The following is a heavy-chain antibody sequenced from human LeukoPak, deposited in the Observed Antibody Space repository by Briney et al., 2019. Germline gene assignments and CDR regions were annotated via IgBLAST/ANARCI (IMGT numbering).Heavy chain of an antibody. CDR1: GYTFTSYG. CDR2: VSAYNGNT. J-gene: IGHJ4*02. D-gene: IGHD6-13*01. CDR3: ARVSDSSSWYPYYFDY. V-gene: IGHV1-18*01. Sequence: ASVKVSCKASGYTFTSYGISWVRQAPGQGLEWMGWVSAYNGNTNYAQKLQGRVTMTTDTSTSTAYMELRSLRSDDTAVYYCARVSDSSSWYPYYFDYWGQGTLVTVSS.